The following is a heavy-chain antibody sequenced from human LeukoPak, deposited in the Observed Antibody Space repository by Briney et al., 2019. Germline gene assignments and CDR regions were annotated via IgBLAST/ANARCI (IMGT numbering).Heavy chain of an antibody. V-gene: IGHV3-21*01. CDR1: GFTFSSYS. J-gene: IGHJ4*02. D-gene: IGHD1-26*01. CDR3: ARDSSLVRGSYYFDS. Sequence: GGSLRLSCAASGFTFSSYSMNWVRQAPGKGLEWVSSISSSSSYIYYADSVKGRFTISRDNAKNSLYLQMNSLRAEDTAVYYCARDSSLVRGSYYFDSWGQGTLVTVSS. CDR2: ISSSSSYI.